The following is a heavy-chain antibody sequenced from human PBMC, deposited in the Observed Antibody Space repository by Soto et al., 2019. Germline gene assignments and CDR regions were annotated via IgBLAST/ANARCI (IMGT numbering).Heavy chain of an antibody. D-gene: IGHD3-10*01. Sequence: GSLRLSCAASGFTFSSYSMSWVRQAPGKGLEWVSAISGSGGSTYYADSVKGWLTISRDNPKNTLYLQMNSVRAEDTAVYYCAKRGGAAPFDYWGQGTLVTVSS. CDR1: GFTFSSYS. V-gene: IGHV3-23*01. J-gene: IGHJ4*02. CDR2: ISGSGGST. CDR3: AKRGGAAPFDY.